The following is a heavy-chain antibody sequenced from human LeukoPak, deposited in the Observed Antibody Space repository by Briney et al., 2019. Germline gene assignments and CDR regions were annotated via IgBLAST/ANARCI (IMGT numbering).Heavy chain of an antibody. V-gene: IGHV3-7*01. J-gene: IGHJ4*02. CDR3: SVVVKDY. CDR2: IKQDGSEK. Sequence: PGGSLRLSCAASGFTFSSYWVSWVRQAPGKGLEWVANIKQDGSEKYYVDSVKGRFTISRDNAKNSLYLQMNSLRAEDTAVYYCSVVVKDYWGQGTLVTVSS. D-gene: IGHD3-22*01. CDR1: GFTFSSYW.